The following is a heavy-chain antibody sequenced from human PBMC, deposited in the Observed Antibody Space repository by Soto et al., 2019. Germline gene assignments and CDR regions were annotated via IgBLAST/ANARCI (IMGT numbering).Heavy chain of an antibody. D-gene: IGHD3-9*01. CDR1: GGSFSGYY. J-gene: IGHJ2*01. Sequence: QVQLQQWGAGPLRPLETLSLTCGVSGGSFSGYYWAWIRQSPGKGLEWIGEINDRGSINYNPSLKSRVSISVDTSKNPDSLNLRFVTAADTAVYYCARESHDILTGPPWVWYFDLWGRGTLVTVSS. CDR3: ARESHDILTGPPWVWYFDL. V-gene: IGHV4-34*01. CDR2: INDRGSI.